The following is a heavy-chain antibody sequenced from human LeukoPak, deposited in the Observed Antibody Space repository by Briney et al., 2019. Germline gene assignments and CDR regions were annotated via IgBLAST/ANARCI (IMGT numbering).Heavy chain of an antibody. D-gene: IGHD3-22*01. CDR1: GYSISSSYY. CDR3: ARDLGSSGYSGRNWFDP. Sequence: SETLSLTCTVSGYSISSSYYWGWIRQPPGKGLEWIRSIYYSGSTYYNPSLKSRVTISADTSKNQFSLKLSSVTAADTAVYYCARDLGSSGYSGRNWFDPWGQGTQVTVSS. V-gene: IGHV4-38-2*02. CDR2: IYYSGST. J-gene: IGHJ5*02.